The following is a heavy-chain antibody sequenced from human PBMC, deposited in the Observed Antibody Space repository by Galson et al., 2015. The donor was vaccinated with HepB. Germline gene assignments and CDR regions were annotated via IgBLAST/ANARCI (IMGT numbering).Heavy chain of an antibody. V-gene: IGHV3-23*01. Sequence: SLRLSCAASGFTFSSYAMSWVRQAPGKGLEWVSAISGSGGSTYYADSVKGRFTISRDNSKNTLYLQMNSLRAEDTAVYYCAKDLSGDSSSSGLFSRFDYWGQGTLVTVSS. D-gene: IGHD6-6*01. CDR3: AKDLSGDSSSSGLFSRFDY. CDR2: ISGSGGST. J-gene: IGHJ4*02. CDR1: GFTFSSYA.